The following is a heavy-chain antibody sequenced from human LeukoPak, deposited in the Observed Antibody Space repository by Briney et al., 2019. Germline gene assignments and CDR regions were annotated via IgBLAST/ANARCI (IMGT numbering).Heavy chain of an antibody. CDR1: GFTFNNYV. CDR3: AKDSYELTVTASWYFGL. D-gene: IGHD2-21*02. V-gene: IGHV3-23*01. J-gene: IGHJ2*01. Sequence: GGPLTLSCAASGFTFNNYVMNWVRQAPGKGLEWVSAISGSGAVTYYADSVQGRVTISRDNSKNPMFMQMNSLRAEDTAVYYCAKDSYELTVTASWYFGLWGRGTLVTVSS. CDR2: ISGSGAVT.